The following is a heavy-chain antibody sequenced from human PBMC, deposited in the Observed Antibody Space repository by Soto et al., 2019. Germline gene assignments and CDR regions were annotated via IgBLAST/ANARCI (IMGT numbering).Heavy chain of an antibody. J-gene: IGHJ6*02. CDR1: GYTFTSYY. D-gene: IGHD3-10*01. CDR2: INPSGGST. CDR3: ARDGWFGGETRPIYYYYGMDV. Sequence: ASVKVSCKASGYTFTSYYMHWVRQAPGQGLEWMGIINPSGGSTSYAQKFQGRVTMTRDTSTSTVYMELSSLRSEDTAVYYCARDGWFGGETRPIYYYYGMDVWGQGTTVTVSS. V-gene: IGHV1-46*01.